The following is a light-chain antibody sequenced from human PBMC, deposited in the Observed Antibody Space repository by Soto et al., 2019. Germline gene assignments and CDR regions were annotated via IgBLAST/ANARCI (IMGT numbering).Light chain of an antibody. J-gene: IGKJ5*01. CDR2: DAS. CDR1: QDIDKF. CDR3: QQYDDLPIT. V-gene: IGKV1-33*01. Sequence: DLQMTQSPPSLPPPVAERVTITCQASQDIDKFLNWYTQKPGKPPKLLIDDASNLATGVPSRFSGRGCGTDFTFTISSLQPEDVATYYCQQYDDLPITFGQATRLEIK.